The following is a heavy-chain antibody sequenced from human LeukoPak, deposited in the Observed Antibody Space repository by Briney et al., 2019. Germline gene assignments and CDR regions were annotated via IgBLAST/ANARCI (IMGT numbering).Heavy chain of an antibody. J-gene: IGHJ6*03. D-gene: IGHD6-13*01. V-gene: IGHV3-49*04. Sequence: GGSLRLSCEASGFTFIDHYMDWVRQAPGKGLEWVGFIRSKAYGGTTEYAASVKGRFTISRDDSKSIAYLQMNSLKTEDTAVYYCTRSDSSWYPPYYYYYYMDVWGKGTTVTVSS. CDR3: TRSDSSWYPPYYYYYYMDV. CDR1: GFTFIDHY. CDR2: IRSKAYGGTT.